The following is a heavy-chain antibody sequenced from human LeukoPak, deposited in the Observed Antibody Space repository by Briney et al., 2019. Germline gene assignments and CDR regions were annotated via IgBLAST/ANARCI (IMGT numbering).Heavy chain of an antibody. CDR3: ARLSRTTTDTAMDHDAFDI. CDR2: IYTSGST. D-gene: IGHD5-18*01. CDR1: GGSISSYY. Sequence: PSETLSLTCTVSGGSISSYYWSWIRQPPGKGLEWIGYIYTSGSTNYNPSLKSRVTISVDTSKNQFSLKLSSVTAADTAVYYCARLSRTTTDTAMDHDAFDIWGQGTMVTVSS. J-gene: IGHJ3*02. V-gene: IGHV4-4*09.